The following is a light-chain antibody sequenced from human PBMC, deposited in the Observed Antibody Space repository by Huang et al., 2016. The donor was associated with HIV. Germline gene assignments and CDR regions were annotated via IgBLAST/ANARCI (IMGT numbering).Light chain of an antibody. Sequence: ELVLTQSPGTLSLSPGERASQSISSNYLAWYQQKTGQATRLLIYCASSRASGIPDRFSGSGSGTDFTLTISRLEPEDFAVFYCQQYGATVSFGQGTKVEIK. V-gene: IGKV3-20*01. CDR2: CAS. J-gene: IGKJ1*01. CDR3: QQYGATVS. CDR1: QSISSNY.